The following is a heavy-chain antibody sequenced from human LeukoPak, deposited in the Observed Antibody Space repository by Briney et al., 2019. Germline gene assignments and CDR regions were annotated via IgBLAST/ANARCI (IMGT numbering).Heavy chain of an antibody. J-gene: IGHJ4*02. D-gene: IGHD3-22*01. Sequence: GGSLRLSCTASGFTFNNYAMYWVRQAPRKGLEWVAGIFGSGGSAHYADSVKGRFTISRDNSKNTVYLQMDSLRGEDTAVYYCTKTTTGYSSGQYPGWPADHWGQGALVTVSS. CDR1: GFTFNNYA. CDR3: TKTTTGYSSGQYPGWPADH. CDR2: IFGSGGSA. V-gene: IGHV3-23*01.